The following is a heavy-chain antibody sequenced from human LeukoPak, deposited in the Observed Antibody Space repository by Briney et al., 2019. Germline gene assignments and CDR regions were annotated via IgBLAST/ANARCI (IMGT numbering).Heavy chain of an antibody. J-gene: IGHJ4*02. D-gene: IGHD5-12*01. CDR2: IYSRGTN. CDR1: GVSITSSDYY. V-gene: IGHV4-39*01. Sequence: SETLSLTCNVSGVSITSSDYYSGWIRQPPGKGLEWIVSIYSRGTNYYNPSLKSRVTISVDTSRNQVSLKMSSVTAADTAVYYCASSLITSGYAPQEFDSWGQGTLVTVSS. CDR3: ASSLITSGYAPQEFDS.